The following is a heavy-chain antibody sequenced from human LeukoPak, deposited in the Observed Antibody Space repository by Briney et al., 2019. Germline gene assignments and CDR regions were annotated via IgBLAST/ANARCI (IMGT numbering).Heavy chain of an antibody. V-gene: IGHV4-38-2*02. Sequence: SETLSLTCTVSGYSISNGYYWGWIRQPPGKGLEWIGEINHSGSTNYNPSLKSRVTISVDTSKNQFSLKLSSVTAADTAVYYCARLWWYYYGSGSYIYWGQGTLVTVSS. CDR2: INHSGST. D-gene: IGHD3-10*01. CDR1: GYSISNGYY. J-gene: IGHJ4*02. CDR3: ARLWWYYYGSGSYIY.